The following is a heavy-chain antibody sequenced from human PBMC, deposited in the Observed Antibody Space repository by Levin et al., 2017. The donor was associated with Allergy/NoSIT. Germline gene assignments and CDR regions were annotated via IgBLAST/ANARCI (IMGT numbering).Heavy chain of an antibody. J-gene: IGHJ6*02. CDR2: ISYDGSNK. D-gene: IGHD6-19*01. V-gene: IGHV3-30*18. CDR3: AKWAYSSGWYDYYYYGMDV. Sequence: SCAASGFTFSSYGMHWVRQAPGKGLEWVAVISYDGSNKYYADSVKGRFTISRDNSKNTLYLQMNSLRAEDTAVYYCAKWAYSSGWYDYYYYGMDVWGQGTTVTVSS. CDR1: GFTFSSYG.